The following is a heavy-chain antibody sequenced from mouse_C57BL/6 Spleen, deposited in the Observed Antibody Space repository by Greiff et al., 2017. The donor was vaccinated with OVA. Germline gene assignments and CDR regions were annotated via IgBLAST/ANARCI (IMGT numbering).Heavy chain of an antibody. J-gene: IGHJ4*01. CDR2: ISYDGSN. D-gene: IGHD1-1*01. Sequence: DVKLVESGPGLVKPSQSLSLTCSVTGYSITSGYYWNWIRQFPGNKLEWMGYISYDGSNNYNPSLKNRISITLDTSKNQFFLKLNSVTTEDTATYYCAVITYYAMDYWGQGTSVTVSS. CDR1: GYSITSGYY. CDR3: AVITYYAMDY. V-gene: IGHV3-6*01.